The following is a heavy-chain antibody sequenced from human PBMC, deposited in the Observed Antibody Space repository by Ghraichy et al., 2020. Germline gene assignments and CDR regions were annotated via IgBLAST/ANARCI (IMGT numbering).Heavy chain of an antibody. Sequence: SQTLSLTCTVSGGSISSYYWSWIRQPPGKGLEWIGYIYTSGSTNYNPSLKSRVTISVDTSKNQFSLKLSSVTAADTAVYYCARQSLQNYYYGMDVWGQGTTVTVSS. V-gene: IGHV4-4*09. J-gene: IGHJ6*02. CDR2: IYTSGST. CDR1: GGSISSYY. D-gene: IGHD4-11*01. CDR3: ARQSLQNYYYGMDV.